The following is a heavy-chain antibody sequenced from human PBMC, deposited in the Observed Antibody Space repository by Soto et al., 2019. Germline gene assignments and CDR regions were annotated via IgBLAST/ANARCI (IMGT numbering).Heavy chain of an antibody. V-gene: IGHV1-3*05. CDR3: ARGFPLWFYP. D-gene: IGHD3-3*01. J-gene: IGHJ5*02. CDR1: GYTFTSYA. CDR2: INAGNGNT. Sequence: QVQLVQSGAEKKKPGASVKVSCKASGYTFTSYAIDWVRQAPGQRLEWMGWINAGNGNTKYSKKFQGRVTITRDTSASTAYMELSSLRSEDTALYYCARGFPLWFYPLGQGTLVTVSS.